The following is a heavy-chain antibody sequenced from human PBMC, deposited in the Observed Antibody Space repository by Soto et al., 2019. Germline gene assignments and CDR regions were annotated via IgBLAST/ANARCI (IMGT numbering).Heavy chain of an antibody. CDR1: GGSISSYY. J-gene: IGHJ3*02. CDR3: ARDYGDYAFDAFDI. D-gene: IGHD4-17*01. Sequence: QVQLQESGPGLVKPSETLSLTCTVSGGSISSYYWSWIRQPPGKGLEWIGYIYYSGSTNYNPSLKSRVPISVDTSKNQFSLKLSSVTAADTAVYYCARDYGDYAFDAFDIWGQGTMVTVSS. CDR2: IYYSGST. V-gene: IGHV4-59*01.